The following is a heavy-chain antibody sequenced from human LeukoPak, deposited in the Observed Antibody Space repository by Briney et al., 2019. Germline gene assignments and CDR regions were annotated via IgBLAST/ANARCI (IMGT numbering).Heavy chain of an antibody. CDR2: MNPVTGDA. J-gene: IGHJ4*02. V-gene: IGHV1-8*02. CDR3: ARAPMGTAAFY. Sequence: ASVKVSCKASAYSFTSYGISWVRQAPGQGLEWMGWMNPVTGDAGSTQKFQGRVTLTRDTSISTAYMELSSLTSDDTAFYYCARAPMGTAAFYWGQGTLVTVSS. D-gene: IGHD2-2*01. CDR1: AYSFTSYG.